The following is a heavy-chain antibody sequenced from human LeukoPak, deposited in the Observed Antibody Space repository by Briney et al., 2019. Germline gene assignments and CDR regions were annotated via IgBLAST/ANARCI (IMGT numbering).Heavy chain of an antibody. V-gene: IGHV4-59*01. CDR3: AREYVAVAGNWFDP. CDR1: GGTISGYY. CDR2: IYYSGST. J-gene: IGHJ5*02. D-gene: IGHD6-19*01. Sequence: SETLSLTCTVSGGTISGYYWSWIRQPPGKGLEWIGYIYYSGSTNYNPSLKSRVTISVDTSKNQFSLKLSSVTAVDTAVYYCAREYVAVAGNWFDPWGQGTLVTVSS.